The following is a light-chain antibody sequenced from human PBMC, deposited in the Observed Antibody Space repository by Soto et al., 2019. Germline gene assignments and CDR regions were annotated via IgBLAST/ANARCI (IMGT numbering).Light chain of an antibody. CDR3: QKYNSAPWT. V-gene: IGKV1-27*01. J-gene: IGKJ1*01. Sequence: DIQMTQSASSLSASVGDRVTITSRASQGISNYLAWYQQKPGKVPKLLIYAASTLQSGVPSRFSGSGSGTDFTLTISSLQPEDVATYYCQKYNSAPWTFGQGTKVEI. CDR2: AAS. CDR1: QGISNY.